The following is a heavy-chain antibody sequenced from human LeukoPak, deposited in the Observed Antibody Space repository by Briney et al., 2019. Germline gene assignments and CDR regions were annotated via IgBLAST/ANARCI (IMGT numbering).Heavy chain of an antibody. Sequence: SETLSLTCTVSGGSISNYYWSWIRQPPGKGLEWIGYIYYTGSTNYNPSLKSRVTISVDTSKNQFSLKLASVTAADTAVYYCAREQWLVPHYFDYWGQGTLVTVSS. J-gene: IGHJ4*02. D-gene: IGHD6-19*01. V-gene: IGHV4-59*01. CDR3: AREQWLVPHYFDY. CDR2: IYYTGST. CDR1: GGSISNYY.